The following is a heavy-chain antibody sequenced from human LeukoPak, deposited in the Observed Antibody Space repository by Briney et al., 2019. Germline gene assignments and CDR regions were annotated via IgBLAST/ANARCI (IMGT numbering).Heavy chain of an antibody. V-gene: IGHV3-48*04. J-gene: IGHJ4*02. CDR2: ISSSGSTI. CDR1: GFTFSSYG. Sequence: PGGSLRLSCAASGFTFSSYGMHWVRQAPGKGLEWVSYISSSGSTIYYADSVKGRFTISRDSAKNSLYLQMNSLRAEDTAVYYCARTDYGDYGPFDYWGQGTLVTVSS. D-gene: IGHD4-17*01. CDR3: ARTDYGDYGPFDY.